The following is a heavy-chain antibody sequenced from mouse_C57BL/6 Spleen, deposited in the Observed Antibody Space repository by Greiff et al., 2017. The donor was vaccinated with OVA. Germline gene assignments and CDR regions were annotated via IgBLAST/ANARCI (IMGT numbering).Heavy chain of an antibody. V-gene: IGHV1-64*01. J-gene: IGHJ2*01. Sequence: QVQLQQPGAELVKPGASVKLSCKASCYTFTSYWMHWVKQRPGQGLEWIGMIHPNSGSTNYNEKFKSKATLTVDKSSSTAYMQLSSLTSEDSAVYYCARSYYGSRYYFDYWGQGTTLTVSS. CDR3: ARSYYGSRYYFDY. CDR1: CYTFTSYW. D-gene: IGHD1-1*01. CDR2: IHPNSGST.